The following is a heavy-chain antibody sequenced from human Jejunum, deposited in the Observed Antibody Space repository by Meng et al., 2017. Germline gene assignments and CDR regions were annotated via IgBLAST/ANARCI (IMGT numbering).Heavy chain of an antibody. CDR3: ARDNWGSLDY. V-gene: IGHV4-61*01. CDR2: GST. D-gene: IGHD7-27*01. Sequence: QMQRRVSVPGLVRPSEHLSRTRTVAGGSVSSNNDGRGSIRQPPGKGLEWIGYGSTNHNPSLKSRVTISVDTSKNQFFLTLNSVTAADTAIYYCARDNWGSLDYWGQGILVTVSS. CDR1: GGSVSSNNDG. J-gene: IGHJ4*02.